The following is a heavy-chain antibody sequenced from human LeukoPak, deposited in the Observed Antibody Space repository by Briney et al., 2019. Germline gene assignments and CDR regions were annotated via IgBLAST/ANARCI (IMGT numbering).Heavy chain of an antibody. J-gene: IGHJ4*02. CDR2: ISGSGGGK. Sequence: GGSLRLSCVASGFTFRTYAMSWVRQAPGKGLEWVSTISGSGGGKYYADSVKGRFTISRDNSKNTFYLQMNSLGAEDTAVYYCAKLALTSGPENWGQGTLVTVSS. CDR1: GFTFRTYA. V-gene: IGHV3-23*01. CDR3: AKLALTSGPEN. D-gene: IGHD5-12*01.